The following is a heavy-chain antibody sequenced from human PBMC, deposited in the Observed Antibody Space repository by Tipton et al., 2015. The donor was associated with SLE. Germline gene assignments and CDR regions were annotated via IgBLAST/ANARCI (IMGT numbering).Heavy chain of an antibody. Sequence: TLSLTCSVSGGSISSYYWSWIRQPPGKGLEWIGYIYTSGSTKSNPSLKSRVTISVDTSKNQFSLKLSSVTAADTAVYYCARGRLVLDYWGQGTLVTVSS. CDR1: GGSISSYY. CDR3: ARGRLVLDY. V-gene: IGHV4-4*08. D-gene: IGHD3-16*01. J-gene: IGHJ4*02. CDR2: IYTSGST.